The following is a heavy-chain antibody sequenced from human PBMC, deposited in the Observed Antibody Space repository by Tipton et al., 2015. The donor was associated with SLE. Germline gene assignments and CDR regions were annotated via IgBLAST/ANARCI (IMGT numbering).Heavy chain of an antibody. CDR2: IYYTGKT. J-gene: IGHJ6*02. Sequence: TLSLTCTVSGGSVSSNSYYWGWVRQPPGKGLQWIASIYYTGKTHYNPSLTSRVTMSVDTSRNQFSLKLSSVTAADTAVYYCARVGDGYKANYYYYAMDVWGQGTTVSVSS. CDR1: GGSVSSNSYY. CDR3: ARVGDGYKANYYYYAMDV. V-gene: IGHV4-39*01. D-gene: IGHD5-24*01.